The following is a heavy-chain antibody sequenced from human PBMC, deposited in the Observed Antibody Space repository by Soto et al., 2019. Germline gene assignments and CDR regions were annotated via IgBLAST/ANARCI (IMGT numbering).Heavy chain of an antibody. J-gene: IGHJ4*02. D-gene: IGHD3-22*01. Sequence: SETLSLTCTVSGGSISSGGYYWSWIRQHPGKGLEWIGYIYYSGSTYYNPSLKSRVTISVDTSKNQFSLKLSSVTAADTAVYYCARESEHSSGYYWVLDYWGQGTLVTVSS. CDR1: GGSISSGGYY. CDR3: ARESEHSSGYYWVLDY. CDR2: IYYSGST. V-gene: IGHV4-31*03.